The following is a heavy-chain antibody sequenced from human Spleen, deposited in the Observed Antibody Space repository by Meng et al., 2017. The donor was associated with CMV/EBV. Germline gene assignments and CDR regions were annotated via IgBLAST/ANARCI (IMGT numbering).Heavy chain of an antibody. CDR2: IIPIFGTA. Sequence: CKASGGTFSSYAISWVRQAPGQGLEWVGGIIPIFGTANYAQKFQGRVTITTDESTSTAYMELSSLRSEDTAVYYCARAGTGHYYFDYWGQGTLVTVSS. CDR1: GGTFSSYA. V-gene: IGHV1-69*05. D-gene: IGHD3/OR15-3a*01. J-gene: IGHJ4*02. CDR3: ARAGTGHYYFDY.